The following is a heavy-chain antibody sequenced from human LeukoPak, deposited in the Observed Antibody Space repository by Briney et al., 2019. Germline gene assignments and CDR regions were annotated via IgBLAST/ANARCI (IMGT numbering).Heavy chain of an antibody. J-gene: IGHJ3*02. Sequence: GASVTVSCKASGYTFTVYYMHWVRQAPGQGLEWMGWINPNSGGTNYAQKFQGRVTMTRDTSISTAYMELSRLRSDDTAVYYCARGGDMVRGVIIAAPGAFDIWGQGTMVTVSS. CDR1: GYTFTVYY. D-gene: IGHD3-10*01. CDR3: ARGGDMVRGVIIAAPGAFDI. V-gene: IGHV1-2*02. CDR2: INPNSGGT.